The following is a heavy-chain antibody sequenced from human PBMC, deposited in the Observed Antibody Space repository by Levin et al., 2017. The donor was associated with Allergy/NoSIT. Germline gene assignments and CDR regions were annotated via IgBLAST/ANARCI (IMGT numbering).Heavy chain of an antibody. V-gene: IGHV3-20*01. CDR3: ARHRFTMNIHDGFDI. J-gene: IGHJ3*02. D-gene: IGHD2/OR15-2a*01. CDR1: GFTFDDYG. CDR2: INWNGGST. Sequence: GESLKISCAASGFTFDDYGMSWVRQAPGKGLEWVSGINWNGGSTGYADSVKGRLIISRDNAKNSLYLQMNSLRAEDTALYHCARHRFTMNIHDGFDIWGQGTMVIVSS.